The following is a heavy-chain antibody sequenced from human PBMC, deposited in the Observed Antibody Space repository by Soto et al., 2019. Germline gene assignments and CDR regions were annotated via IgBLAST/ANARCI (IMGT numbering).Heavy chain of an antibody. J-gene: IGHJ4*02. CDR3: AKDLSWGQCDY. D-gene: IGHD3-16*01. CDR2: IDGSGDSA. Sequence: PWGSLRLSCAASGFTFTTYGMSWVRQAPGRGLEWVSGIDGSGDSAYYADSVKGRFTVTRDNAKNTLYLQMNSLRVEDTAVYFCAKDLSWGQCDYWGQGTLVTVSS. CDR1: GFTFTTYG. V-gene: IGHV3-23*01.